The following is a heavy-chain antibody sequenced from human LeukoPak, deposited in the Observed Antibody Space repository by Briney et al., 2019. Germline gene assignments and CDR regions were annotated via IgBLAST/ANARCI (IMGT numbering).Heavy chain of an antibody. CDR1: GFTLSSYR. V-gene: IGHV3-7*05. D-gene: IGHD1-26*01. CDR3: ARGGRYYIY. Sequence: GGSLRLSCAASGFTLSSYRMSWVRQAPGKGLEWVGNMNEDGSDKDYVDSVKGLFTISRDNAKNSLYLHMNSLRVEDTAVYYCARGGRYYIYWGQGTLVSVSS. J-gene: IGHJ4*02. CDR2: MNEDGSDK.